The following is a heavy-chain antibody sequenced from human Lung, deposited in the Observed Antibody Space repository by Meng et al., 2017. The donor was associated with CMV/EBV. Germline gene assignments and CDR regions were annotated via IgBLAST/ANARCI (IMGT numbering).Heavy chain of an antibody. D-gene: IGHD3-3*01. CDR2: IYYSGST. J-gene: IGHJ6*02. CDR1: GGSISSYY. CDR3: ARSDFWSGYGMDV. Sequence: SXTLSLXCTVSGGSISSYYWSWIRQPPGKGLEWIGYIYYSGSTNYNPSLKSRVTISVDTSKNQFSLKLSSVTAADTAVYYCARSDFWSGYGMDVWGQGNPV. V-gene: IGHV4-59*01.